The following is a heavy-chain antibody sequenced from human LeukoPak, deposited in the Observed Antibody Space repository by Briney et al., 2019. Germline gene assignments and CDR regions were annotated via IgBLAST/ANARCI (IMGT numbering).Heavy chain of an antibody. D-gene: IGHD3-22*01. CDR3: ARARKTYYYDSSGYKFDY. J-gene: IGHJ4*02. CDR1: GFTFSSYG. Sequence: GSLRLSCAASGFTFSSYGMHWVRQPPGKGLEWIGEINHSGSTNYNPSLKSRVTISVDTSKNQFSLKLSSVTAADTAVYYCARARKTYYYDSSGYKFDYWGQGTLVAVSS. CDR2: INHSGST. V-gene: IGHV4-34*01.